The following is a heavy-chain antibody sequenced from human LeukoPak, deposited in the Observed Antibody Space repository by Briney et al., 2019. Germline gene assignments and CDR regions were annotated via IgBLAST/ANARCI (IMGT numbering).Heavy chain of an antibody. Sequence: PGGSLRLSCAASGFTFKLYWMHWVRQVPGKRPVWVSRINDDGSDTIYADSVRGRFTISRDDAKNTVYLQMNNLRAEDTAVYYCARESPTVVTPDAFDIWGQGTMVTVSS. D-gene: IGHD4-23*01. V-gene: IGHV3-74*01. J-gene: IGHJ3*02. CDR3: ARESPTVVTPDAFDI. CDR2: INDDGSDT. CDR1: GFTFKLYW.